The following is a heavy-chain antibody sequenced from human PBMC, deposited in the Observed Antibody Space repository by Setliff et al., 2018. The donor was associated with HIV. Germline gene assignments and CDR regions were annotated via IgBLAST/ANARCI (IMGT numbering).Heavy chain of an antibody. CDR1: GGSISSGSYY. CDR3: ARVGGTTWGVYYYYYYMDV. J-gene: IGHJ6*03. CDR2: IYTSGST. Sequence: SETLSLTCTVSGGSISSGSYYWSWIRQPAGKGLEWIGRIYTSGSTKYNPSLKSRVTISVDTSKNQFSLKLSSVTAADTAVYYCARVGGTTWGVYYYYYYMDVWGKGTTVTVSS. D-gene: IGHD1-7*01. V-gene: IGHV4-61*02.